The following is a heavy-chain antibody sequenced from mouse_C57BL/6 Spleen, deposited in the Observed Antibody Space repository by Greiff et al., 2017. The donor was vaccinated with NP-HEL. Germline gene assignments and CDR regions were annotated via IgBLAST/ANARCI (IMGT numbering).Heavy chain of an antibody. J-gene: IGHJ3*01. D-gene: IGHD4-1*01. CDR2: IYPSDSET. Sequence: QVQLQQPGAELVRPGSSVKLSCKASGYTFTSYWMDWVKQRPGQGLEWIGNIYPSDSETHYNQKFKDKATLTVDKSSSTAYMQLSSLTSEDSAVYYCARDSSLGAAYWGQGTLVTVAA. V-gene: IGHV1-61*01. CDR1: GYTFTSYW. CDR3: ARDSSLGAAY.